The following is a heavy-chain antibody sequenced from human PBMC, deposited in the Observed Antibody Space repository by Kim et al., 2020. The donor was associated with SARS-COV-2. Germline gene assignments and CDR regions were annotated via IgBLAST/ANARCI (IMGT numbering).Heavy chain of an antibody. Sequence: GGSLRLSCAASGFTFSSYWMSWVRQAPGKGLEWVANIKQDGSQKYYVDSVKGRFTISRDNAKNSLYLQMNSLRAEDTAVYYCAREVRFSTLVRALADAFDIWGQGTMVTVSS. CDR1: GFTFSSYW. CDR2: IKQDGSQK. D-gene: IGHD3-10*01. V-gene: IGHV3-7*03. J-gene: IGHJ3*02. CDR3: AREVRFSTLVRALADAFDI.